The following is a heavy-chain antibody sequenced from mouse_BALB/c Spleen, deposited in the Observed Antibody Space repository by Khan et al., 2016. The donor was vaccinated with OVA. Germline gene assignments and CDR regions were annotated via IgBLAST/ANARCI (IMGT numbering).Heavy chain of an antibody. V-gene: IGHV3-2*02. Sequence: EVQLQESGPGLVKPSQSLSLTCTVTGYSITSDYAWNWIRQFPGNKLEWMGYINYSGGTIYLPSLKSRISITRDTSKNQFFLQLNSVTTEDSATYYCARWFAYWGQGTLVTVS. J-gene: IGHJ3*01. CDR2: INYSGGT. CDR3: ARWFAY. CDR1: GYSITSDYA.